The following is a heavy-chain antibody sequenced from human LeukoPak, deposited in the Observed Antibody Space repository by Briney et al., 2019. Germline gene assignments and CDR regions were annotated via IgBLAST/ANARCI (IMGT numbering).Heavy chain of an antibody. Sequence: GGSLRLSCAASGFTFSSYAMSWVRQAPGKGLEWVSAISGSGGSTYYADSVKGRFTISRDNSKNTLYLQMNSLTREDTAIYYCATESRSGDSGHVLDYWGQGTMVTVSS. V-gene: IGHV3-23*01. CDR1: GFTFSSYA. CDR3: ATESRSGDSGHVLDY. CDR2: ISGSGGST. D-gene: IGHD5-12*01. J-gene: IGHJ4*02.